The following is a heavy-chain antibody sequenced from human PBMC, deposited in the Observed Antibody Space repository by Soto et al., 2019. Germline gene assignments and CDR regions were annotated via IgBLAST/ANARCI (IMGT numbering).Heavy chain of an antibody. D-gene: IGHD2-15*01. CDR3: ARAGEGGYDYYGMDV. CDR1: GYTFTSYG. CDR2: ISAYNGNT. Sequence: ASVKVSCKASGYTFTSYGISWVRQAPGQGLEWMGWISAYNGNTNYAQKLQGRVTMTTDTSTSTAYMELRSLRSDDTAVYYCARAGEGGYDYYGMDVWGQGTTVTVSS. V-gene: IGHV1-18*04. J-gene: IGHJ6*02.